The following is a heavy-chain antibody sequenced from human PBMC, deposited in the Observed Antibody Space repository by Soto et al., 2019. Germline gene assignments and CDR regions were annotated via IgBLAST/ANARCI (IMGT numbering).Heavy chain of an antibody. CDR1: GFTFSSYG. CDR3: AKERGRYYYGSGSYYWVPWNY. D-gene: IGHD3-10*01. CDR2: ISYDGSNK. J-gene: IGHJ4*02. Sequence: GGSLRLSCAASGFTFSSYGMHWVRQAPGKGLEWVAVISYDGSNKYYADSVKGRFTISRDNSKNTLYLQMNSLRAEDTAVYYCAKERGRYYYGSGSYYWVPWNYWGQGTLVTVSS. V-gene: IGHV3-30*18.